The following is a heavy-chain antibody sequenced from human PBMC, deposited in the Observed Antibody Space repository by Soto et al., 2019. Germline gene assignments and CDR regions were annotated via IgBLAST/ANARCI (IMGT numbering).Heavy chain of an antibody. CDR2: ISAYSTET. J-gene: IGHJ4*02. Sequence: ASVKVSCKALGYTFKGFGISWVRQATGQGLEWLGWISAYSTETEYAQKLQGRVTVTTDTSTSTAYMELRNLRSDDTAVYYCARAVITGTSSRSDYWGQGTEVTVSS. CDR3: ARAVITGTSSRSDY. V-gene: IGHV1-18*01. D-gene: IGHD1-7*01. CDR1: GYTFKGFG.